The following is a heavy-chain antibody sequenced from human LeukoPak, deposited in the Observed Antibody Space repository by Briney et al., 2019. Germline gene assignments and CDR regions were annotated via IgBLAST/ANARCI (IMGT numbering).Heavy chain of an antibody. CDR3: ARGSVRVGMDV. Sequence: PGGSLRLSCEASGITFSTSDMHWVRQAPGKGLEWVSVIGTAGDTYYADSVKGRFTISRGSAKNSLYLQMNSLRAGDTAVYYCARGSVRVGMDVWGQGTTVTVSS. CDR2: IGTAGDT. J-gene: IGHJ6*02. CDR1: GITFSTSD. V-gene: IGHV3-13*01. D-gene: IGHD6-13*01.